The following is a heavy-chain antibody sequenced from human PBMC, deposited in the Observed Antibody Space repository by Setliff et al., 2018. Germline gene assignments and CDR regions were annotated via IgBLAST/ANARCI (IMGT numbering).Heavy chain of an antibody. CDR3: TTSISEDYDYGENEGVYYNYYYMDV. CDR1: GSTVTESS. V-gene: IGHV1-24*01. Sequence: ASVKVSCKVSGSTVTESSMHWVRQAPGKGLEWMGGFDPEDGERIYAQHFQGRLTMTEDTSTDTAYMELSSLRSEDTAVYYCTTSISEDYDYGENEGVYYNYYYMDVWGKGTTVTVSS. CDR2: FDPEDGER. J-gene: IGHJ6*03. D-gene: IGHD4-17*01.